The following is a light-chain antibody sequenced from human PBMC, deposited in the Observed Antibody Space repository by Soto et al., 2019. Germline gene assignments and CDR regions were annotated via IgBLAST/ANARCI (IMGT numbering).Light chain of an antibody. CDR3: QQYNSYLWT. V-gene: IGKV1-5*01. J-gene: IGKJ1*01. CDR2: DAS. Sequence: DIQMTQSPSTLSASVGDRVTITCRASQSISSWLAWYQQKPGKAPKLLIYDASSLESGVPSRFSGSGSGTEFTLTISSLQPDDFATYYCQQYNSYLWTFGQRTMVDI. CDR1: QSISSW.